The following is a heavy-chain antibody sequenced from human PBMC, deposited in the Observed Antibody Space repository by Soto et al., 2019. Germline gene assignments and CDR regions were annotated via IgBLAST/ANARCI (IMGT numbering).Heavy chain of an antibody. CDR2: IYYSGST. CDR3: AREGHDILTGYYSEYFDY. CDR1: GGSISSGGYY. V-gene: IGHV4-31*03. D-gene: IGHD3-9*01. J-gene: IGHJ4*02. Sequence: PSETLSLTCTVSGGSISSGGYYWSWIRQHPGKGLEWIGYIYYSGSTYYNPSLTSRVTISVDTSKNQFSLKLGSVTAADTAVYYCAREGHDILTGYYSEYFDYWGQGTLVTVSS.